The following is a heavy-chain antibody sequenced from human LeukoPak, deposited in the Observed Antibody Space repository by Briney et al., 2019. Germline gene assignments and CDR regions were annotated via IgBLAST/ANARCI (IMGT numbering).Heavy chain of an antibody. Sequence: ASVNVSCTASGYTFTSYGISWVRQAPGQGLEWMGWISAYNGNTNYAQKLQGRVTMTTDTSTSTAYMELRSLRSDDTTVYYCARVVSGSYVSYFDYWGQGTLVTVSS. CDR2: ISAYNGNT. V-gene: IGHV1-18*01. CDR3: ARVVSGSYVSYFDY. CDR1: GYTFTSYG. D-gene: IGHD1-26*01. J-gene: IGHJ4*02.